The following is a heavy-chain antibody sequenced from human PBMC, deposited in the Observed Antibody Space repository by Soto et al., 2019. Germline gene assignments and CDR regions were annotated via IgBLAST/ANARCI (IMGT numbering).Heavy chain of an antibody. V-gene: IGHV4-28*01. CDR2: IYYSGKT. Sequence: QVQLQESGPGLVKPSDTLSLTCAVSGYSITSNNWWGWIRQPPGKGLEWIGYIYYSGKTHYNPSVESRVTMSVDTSKNQVSLKLSSVTAVDTAVYYCTQKRDGKNPFDSWGQGILVTVSS. J-gene: IGHJ4*02. CDR1: GYSITSNNW. CDR3: TQKRDGKNPFDS.